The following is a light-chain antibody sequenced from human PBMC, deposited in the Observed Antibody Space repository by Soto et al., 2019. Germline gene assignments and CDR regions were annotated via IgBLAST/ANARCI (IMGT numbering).Light chain of an antibody. CDR3: QQYGGSPLT. V-gene: IGKV3-20*01. Sequence: EIVLTQSPGTLSLSPGERATLSCRASQSVTSTYLAWYQQKPGQAPRLLIYGASNRATGIPDRFTGSGSGTDFTLTISILGPEDFAVYYCQQYGGSPLTFGGGTKVEIK. CDR2: GAS. J-gene: IGKJ4*01. CDR1: QSVTSTY.